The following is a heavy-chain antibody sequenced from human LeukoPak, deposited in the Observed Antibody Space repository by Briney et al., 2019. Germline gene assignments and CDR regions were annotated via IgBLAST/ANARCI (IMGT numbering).Heavy chain of an antibody. CDR2: INHSGST. CDR1: GGSFSGYY. D-gene: IGHD1-26*01. Sequence: PSETLSLTCAVYGGSFSGYYWSWIRQPPGKGLEWIGEINHSGSTNYNPSLKSRVTLSVDTSKNQFSLKLSSVTAADTAVYYCARSGASDYGMDVWGQGTTVTVSS. V-gene: IGHV4-34*01. J-gene: IGHJ6*02. CDR3: ARSGASDYGMDV.